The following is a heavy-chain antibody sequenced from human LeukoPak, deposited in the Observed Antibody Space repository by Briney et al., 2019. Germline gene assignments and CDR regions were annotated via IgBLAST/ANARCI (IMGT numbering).Heavy chain of an antibody. Sequence: SETLSLTCAVSGGSISSGGYSWSWIRQPPGKGLEWIGYIYHSGSTCYNPSLKSRVTISVDRSKNQFSLKLSSVTAADTAVYYCAREVTTLLYFDYWGQGTLVTVSS. CDR2: IYHSGST. CDR3: AREVTTLLYFDY. J-gene: IGHJ4*02. CDR1: GGSISSGGYS. D-gene: IGHD4-17*01. V-gene: IGHV4-30-2*01.